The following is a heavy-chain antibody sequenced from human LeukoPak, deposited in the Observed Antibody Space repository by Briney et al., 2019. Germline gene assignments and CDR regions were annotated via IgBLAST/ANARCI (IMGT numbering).Heavy chain of an antibody. CDR2: IYYSGST. Sequence: PSETPSLTCTVSGGSISSYYWSWIRQPPGKGLEWIGSIYYSGSTYYNPSLKSRVTISVDTSKNQFSLKLSSVTAADTAVYYCARSSGYSSSKNWFDPWGQGTLVTVSS. CDR3: ARSSGYSSSKNWFDP. CDR1: GGSISSYY. J-gene: IGHJ5*02. V-gene: IGHV4-59*08. D-gene: IGHD6-13*01.